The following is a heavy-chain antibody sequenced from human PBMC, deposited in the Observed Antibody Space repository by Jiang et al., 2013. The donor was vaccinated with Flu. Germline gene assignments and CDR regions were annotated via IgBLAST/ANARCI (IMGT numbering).Heavy chain of an antibody. D-gene: IGHD3-22*01. CDR2: ISSSSSYI. CDR3: ARGYYDSSGYYSFDY. Sequence: LEWVSSISSSSSYIYYADSVKGRFTISRDNAKNSLYLQMNTLRAEDTAVYYCARGYYDSSGYYSFDYWGQGTLVTVSS. V-gene: IGHV3-21*01. J-gene: IGHJ4*02.